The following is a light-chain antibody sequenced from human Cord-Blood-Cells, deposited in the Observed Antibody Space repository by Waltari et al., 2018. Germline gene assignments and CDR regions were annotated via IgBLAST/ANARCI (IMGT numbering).Light chain of an antibody. CDR2: DVS. CDR1: SSDVAGYNY. CDR3: SSYTSSSTYV. Sequence: QSALTQPASVSGSPGQSIPISCTGPSSDVAGYNYVSWYQQHPGKAPKLMIDDVSNRPSGVSNRFSGSKSGNTASLTISGLQAEDEADYYCSSYTSSSTYVFGTGTKVTVL. J-gene: IGLJ1*01. V-gene: IGLV2-14*03.